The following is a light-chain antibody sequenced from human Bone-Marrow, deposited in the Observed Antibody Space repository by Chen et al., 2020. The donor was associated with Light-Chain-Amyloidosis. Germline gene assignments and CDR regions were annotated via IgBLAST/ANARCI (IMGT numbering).Light chain of an antibody. CDR1: SLRSYY. V-gene: IGLV3-19*01. J-gene: IGLJ1*01. CDR2: GKN. Sequence: SSELTQDPAVSVALGHTVRITCQGDSLRSYYASWYQQKPGQAPVLVIYGKNNRPSGIPDRFSGSSSGNTASLTITGAQAEDEADYYCNSRDSSGNRVFGTGTKVTVL. CDR3: NSRDSSGNRV.